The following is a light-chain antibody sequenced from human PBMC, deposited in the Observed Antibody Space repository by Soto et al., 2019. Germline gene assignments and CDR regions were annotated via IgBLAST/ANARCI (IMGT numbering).Light chain of an antibody. V-gene: IGLV2-14*01. CDR1: SGDIGSYNR. J-gene: IGLJ1*01. CDR2: EVT. CDR3: SSYTNINTRACV. Sequence: QSALTQSASVSGSPGQSITISCTGTSGDIGSYNRVSWYQQHPGKAPKLLIYEVTDRPSGVSNRFSGSKSGNTASLTISGLQAEDEAEYYCSSYTNINTRACVFGTGTKLTVL.